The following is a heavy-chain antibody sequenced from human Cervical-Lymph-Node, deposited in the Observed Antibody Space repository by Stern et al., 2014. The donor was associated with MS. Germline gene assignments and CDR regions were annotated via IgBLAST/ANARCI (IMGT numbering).Heavy chain of an antibody. J-gene: IGHJ4*02. CDR1: GGSLSGFY. CDR2: TYYGGTS. D-gene: IGHD3-22*01. V-gene: IGHV4-59*12. Sequence: QVQLQESGPGLVKPSETLSLTCTVSGGSLSGFYWHWVRQPPGKGLEWIGSTYYGGTSTNNPSPKSRVTISEDRAKNQLSLKLTPVTATDTAVYFCAREEIEPLFYLEYWGQGILVTVSS. CDR3: AREEIEPLFYLEY.